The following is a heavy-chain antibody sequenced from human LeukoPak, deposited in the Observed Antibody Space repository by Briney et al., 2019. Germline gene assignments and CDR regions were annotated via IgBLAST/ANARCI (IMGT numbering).Heavy chain of an antibody. CDR1: GFTFSSYS. D-gene: IGHD3-22*01. CDR2: ISSSSSYI. CDR3: ARGLSYYYDSSGHQDY. J-gene: IGHJ4*02. V-gene: IGHV3-21*01. Sequence: GGSLRLSCAASGFTFSSYSMTWVRQAPGKGLEWVSSISSSSSYIYYADSVKGRFTISRDNAKNSLYLQMNSLRAEDTAVYYCARGLSYYYDSSGHQDYWGQGTLVTVSS.